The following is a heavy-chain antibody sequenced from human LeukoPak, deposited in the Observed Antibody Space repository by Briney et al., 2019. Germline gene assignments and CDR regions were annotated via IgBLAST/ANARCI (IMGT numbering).Heavy chain of an antibody. Sequence: GGSLRLSCAASGFTFSSYAMRWVRQSSGKGLEWVGQIDKKDKGYATATAYAASVKGRFTISRDDSINTAYLQMKSLTNEDTALYYCTRDSGTYNWFDPWGQGTLVTVPS. CDR1: GFTFSSYA. CDR3: TRDSGTYNWFDP. J-gene: IGHJ5*02. V-gene: IGHV3-73*01. CDR2: IDKKDKGYATAT. D-gene: IGHD1-26*01.